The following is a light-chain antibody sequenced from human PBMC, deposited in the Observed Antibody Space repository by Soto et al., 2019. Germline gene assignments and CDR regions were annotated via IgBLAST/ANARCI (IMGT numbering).Light chain of an antibody. CDR2: SAS. CDR1: QSISNY. Sequence: DIQMTQSPSSLSASVGDRVTITCRASQSISNYLNWYQQKPGKAPKLLIYSASSLQSGVPSRFSGSGAGTDFTLTISSLQPEDFATYSCHQSYTTPPLTFGGGTKVEIK. J-gene: IGKJ4*01. V-gene: IGKV1-39*01. CDR3: HQSYTTPPLT.